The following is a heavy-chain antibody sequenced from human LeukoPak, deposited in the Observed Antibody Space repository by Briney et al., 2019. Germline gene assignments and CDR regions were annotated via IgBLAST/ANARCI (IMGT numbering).Heavy chain of an antibody. D-gene: IGHD2-2*01. V-gene: IGHV4-59*01. CDR1: GNSISSFF. CDR2: MHYSGDS. J-gene: IGHJ4*02. Sequence: SETLSLTCTVSGNSISSFFWSWIRQPPGKGLEWIGSMHYSGDSKYNPSLRSRVSLSIDTSKQQFSLRLSSVTAADTAVYYCARRLGGTSTGFDYWGQGTLVTVSS. CDR3: ARRLGGTSTGFDY.